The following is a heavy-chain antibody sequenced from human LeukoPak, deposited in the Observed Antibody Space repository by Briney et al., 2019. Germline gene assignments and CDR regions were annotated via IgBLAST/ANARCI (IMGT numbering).Heavy chain of an antibody. Sequence: GGSLRLSCAASGFTFSSYGMHWVRQAPGKGLEWVAVIWYDGSNKYYADSVKGRFTISRDNSKNTLYLQMNSLRAEDTAVYYCARGSPHYSIDYFDYWGQGTLVTVSS. J-gene: IGHJ4*02. CDR3: ARGSPHYSIDYFDY. V-gene: IGHV3-33*01. CDR2: IWYDGSNK. D-gene: IGHD4-11*01. CDR1: GFTFSSYG.